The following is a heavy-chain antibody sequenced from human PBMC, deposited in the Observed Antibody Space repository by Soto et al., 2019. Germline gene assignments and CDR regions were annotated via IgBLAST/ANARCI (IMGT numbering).Heavy chain of an antibody. D-gene: IGHD3-10*01. V-gene: IGHV4-59*12. CDR2: IYYSGST. J-gene: IGHJ5*02. Sequence: SETLSLTCTVSGGSISSYYWSWIRQPPGKGLEWIGYIYYSGSTNYNPSLKSRVTISVDTSKNQFSLKLSSVTAADTAVYYCARGGTMVRGVIIRLGWFDPRGQGTLVTVSS. CDR3: ARGGTMVRGVIIRLGWFDP. CDR1: GGSISSYY.